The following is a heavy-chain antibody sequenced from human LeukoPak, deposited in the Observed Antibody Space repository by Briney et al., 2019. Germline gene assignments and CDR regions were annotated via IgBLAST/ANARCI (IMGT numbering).Heavy chain of an antibody. CDR2: ISTSSTTI. V-gene: IGHV3-48*01. CDR1: GFTFSSYS. CDR3: ARDKYYYDSSGGGYYFDY. Sequence: GGSLRLSCAASGFTFSSYSMNWVRQAPGKGLEWLSYISTSSTTIYYADSVKGRFTISRDNAKNSLYLQMNSLRAEDTAVYYCARDKYYYDSSGGGYYFDYWGQGTLVSVSS. D-gene: IGHD3-22*01. J-gene: IGHJ4*02.